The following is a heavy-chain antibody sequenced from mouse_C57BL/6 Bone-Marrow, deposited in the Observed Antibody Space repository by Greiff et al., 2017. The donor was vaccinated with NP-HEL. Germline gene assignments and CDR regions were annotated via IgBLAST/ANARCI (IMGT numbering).Heavy chain of an antibody. Sequence: EVKVVESEGGLVQPGSSMKLSCTASGFTFSDYYMAWVRQVPEKGLEWVANINYDGSSTYYLDSLKSRFIISRYNAKNILYLQMSSLKSEDTATYYCARDGNYFDYWGQGTTLTVSS. CDR1: GFTFSDYY. CDR2: INYDGSST. CDR3: ARDGNYFDY. J-gene: IGHJ2*01. V-gene: IGHV5-16*01.